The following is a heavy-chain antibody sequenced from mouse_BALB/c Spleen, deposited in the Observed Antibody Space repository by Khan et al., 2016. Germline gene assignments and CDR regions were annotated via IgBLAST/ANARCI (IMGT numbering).Heavy chain of an antibody. D-gene: IGHD2-14*01. CDR2: IWAGGST. J-gene: IGHJ3*01. V-gene: IGHV2-9*02. Sequence: QVQLKESGPGLVAPSQTLSITCTVSGFSLTHYGVHWVRQPPGKGLEWLGIIWAGGSTNYNSALISRLSISKDNSKSQVSLKMNSLQTDDTAMYCCARDENYRYDGFAYWGQGTLVTVSA. CDR1: GFSLTHYG. CDR3: ARDENYRYDGFAY.